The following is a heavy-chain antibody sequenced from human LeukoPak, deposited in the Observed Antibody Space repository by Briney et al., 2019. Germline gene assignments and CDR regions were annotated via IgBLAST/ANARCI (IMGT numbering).Heavy chain of an antibody. D-gene: IGHD1-7*01. J-gene: IGHJ4*02. CDR3: ARDPYNWNYGGREDY. Sequence: GRSLRLSCAASGFTFSSYAMHWVRQAPGKGLEWVAVISYDGSNKYYADSVKGRFTISRDNSKNTLYLQMNSLRAEDTAVYYCARDPYNWNYGGREDYWGQGTLVTVSS. V-gene: IGHV3-30*04. CDR1: GFTFSSYA. CDR2: ISYDGSNK.